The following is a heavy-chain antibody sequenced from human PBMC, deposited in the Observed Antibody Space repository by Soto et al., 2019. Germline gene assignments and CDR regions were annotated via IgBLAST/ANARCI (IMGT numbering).Heavy chain of an antibody. V-gene: IGHV3-23*01. D-gene: IGHD1-1*01. CDR3: VNWNDEDVD. CDR1: GFTFSKYA. J-gene: IGHJ4*01. CDR2: ISGTAVST. Sequence: EVVLLESGGGLAQPGGSLRLSCVASGFTFSKYAMNWVRQAPGKGLEWVATISGTAVSTDYADSVKVRFTISRDNSKNTVSLQIDNLRVEDTATYFCVNWNDEDVDWGQGTLVAVSS.